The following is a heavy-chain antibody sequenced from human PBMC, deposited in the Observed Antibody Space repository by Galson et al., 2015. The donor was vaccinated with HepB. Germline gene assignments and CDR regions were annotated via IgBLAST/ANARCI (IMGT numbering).Heavy chain of an antibody. CDR3: ARHPLDIAVAGLDY. Sequence: ETLSLTCTVSGGSISSSSYYWGWIRQPPGKGLEWIGSIYYSGSTYYNPSLKSRVTISVDTSKNQFSLKLSSVTAADTAVYYCARHPLDIAVAGLDYWGQGTLVTVSS. D-gene: IGHD6-19*01. J-gene: IGHJ4*02. CDR2: IYYSGST. CDR1: GGSISSSSYY. V-gene: IGHV4-39*01.